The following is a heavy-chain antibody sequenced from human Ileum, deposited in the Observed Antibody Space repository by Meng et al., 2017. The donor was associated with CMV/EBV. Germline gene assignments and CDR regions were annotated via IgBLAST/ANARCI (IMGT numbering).Heavy chain of an antibody. CDR3: ARGSMALYPSTDY. CDR2: SRNKARSYTA. J-gene: IGHJ4*02. Sequence: GESLKISCATFGFTLSDHYMDWVRQAPGKGLEWVGRSRNKARSYTAEYAASVKGRFTVSRDDSDNSFYLHMNSLKVEDTAVYYCARGSMALYPSTDYWGQGTMVTVSS. D-gene: IGHD6-6*01. CDR1: GFTLSDHY. V-gene: IGHV3-72*01.